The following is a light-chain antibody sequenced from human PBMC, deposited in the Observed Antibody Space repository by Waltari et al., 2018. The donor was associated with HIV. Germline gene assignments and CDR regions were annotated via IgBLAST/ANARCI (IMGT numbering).Light chain of an antibody. Sequence: NFMLTQTHSVSESPGKTVTISCTRSSGSIASNYEQWKQQRPGSSPTTVSYEDNQRPSCVPVRFSGSIDSSSNSASLPISGLKTEDEADYYCQSYDSSNHVVFGGGTKLTVL. J-gene: IGLJ2*01. CDR1: SGSIASNY. CDR2: EDN. CDR3: QSYDSSNHVV. V-gene: IGLV6-57*01.